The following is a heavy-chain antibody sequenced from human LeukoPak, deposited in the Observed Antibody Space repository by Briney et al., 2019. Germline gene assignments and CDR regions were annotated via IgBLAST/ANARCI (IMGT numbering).Heavy chain of an antibody. J-gene: IGHJ4*02. D-gene: IGHD3-9*01. CDR3: ATGLRYFGWLPYDY. V-gene: IGHV1-24*01. CDR2: FDPEDGET. Sequence: ASVKVSCKVSGYTLTELSMHWVRQAPGKGLEWMGGFDPEDGETIYAQKFQGRVTMTEDTSTDTAYMELSSLRSEDTAVYYCATGLRYFGWLPYDYWGQGTLVTVSS. CDR1: GYTLTELS.